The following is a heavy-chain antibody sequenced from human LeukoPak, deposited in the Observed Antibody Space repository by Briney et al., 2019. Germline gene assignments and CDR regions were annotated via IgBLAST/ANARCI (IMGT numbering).Heavy chain of an antibody. Sequence: GGSLRLSCGASGFAFSSYAMSWVRQAPGKGLEWVLAMSGSGGRTDYADSVKGRFTISRDNSKNTLYLQMNSLRAEDTAVYYCAKHLFATGPFDYWGQGTLVTVSS. CDR1: GFAFSSYA. CDR3: AKHLFATGPFDY. V-gene: IGHV3-23*01. J-gene: IGHJ4*02. CDR2: MSGSGGRT. D-gene: IGHD3-9*01.